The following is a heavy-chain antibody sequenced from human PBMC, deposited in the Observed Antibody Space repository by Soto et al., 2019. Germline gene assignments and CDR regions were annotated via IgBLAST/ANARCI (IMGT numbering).Heavy chain of an antibody. CDR1: GVSINTYY. J-gene: IGHJ4*02. Sequence: PSETLSLTCTVSGVSINTYYWSWIRQPPGKGLEWIGYIFSTGSANYNPSLKSRVTISVDTSKNQFSLKLSSVTAADTAVYYCAVSIGPRYFAYWGQGTLVTVSS. CDR2: IFSTGSA. D-gene: IGHD6-6*01. V-gene: IGHV4-4*08. CDR3: AVSIGPRYFAY.